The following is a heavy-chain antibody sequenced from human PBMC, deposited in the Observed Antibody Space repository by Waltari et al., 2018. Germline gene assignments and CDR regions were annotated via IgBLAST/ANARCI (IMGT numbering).Heavy chain of an antibody. CDR3: ARVVKYYDSFGFPSDYMDV. Sequence: QVQLRESGPGLVKPSQTLSLTCSVSGGSVSSVLHYWSWIRQSPGKGLEWIGYIYHSGTTYYNPSLRGRLTLSVDTSNYQSSLKLTSVTAADTAVYYCARVVKYYDSFGFPSDYMDVWGKGTTVIVSS. V-gene: IGHV4-30-4*08. D-gene: IGHD3-22*01. J-gene: IGHJ6*03. CDR1: GGSVSSVLHY. CDR2: IYHSGTT.